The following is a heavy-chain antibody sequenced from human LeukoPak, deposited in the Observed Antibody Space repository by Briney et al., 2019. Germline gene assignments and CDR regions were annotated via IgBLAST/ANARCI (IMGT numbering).Heavy chain of an antibody. CDR3: AGTYGGNSGY. Sequence: SETLSLTCTVSAGSISSHYWSWIRQPPGKGLEWIGYIYYSGSTNYNPSLKSRVTISVDTSKNQFSLKLSSVTAADTAVYYCAGTYGGNSGYWGQGTLVTVSS. V-gene: IGHV4-59*08. J-gene: IGHJ4*02. CDR2: IYYSGST. D-gene: IGHD4-23*01. CDR1: AGSISSHY.